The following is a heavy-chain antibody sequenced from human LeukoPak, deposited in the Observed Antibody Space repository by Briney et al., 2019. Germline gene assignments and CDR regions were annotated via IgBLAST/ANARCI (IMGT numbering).Heavy chain of an antibody. Sequence: GGSLRLSCAASGFTFSDYYMNWIRQAPGKGLEWVSYISTSGSTMYYADSVMGRFTISRDNAKNSLYLQMSSLRAEDTAVYYCASSVREMATLHFDYWGQGTLVTVSS. V-gene: IGHV3-11*01. CDR1: GFTFSDYY. CDR3: ASSVREMATLHFDY. D-gene: IGHD5-24*01. CDR2: ISTSGSTM. J-gene: IGHJ4*02.